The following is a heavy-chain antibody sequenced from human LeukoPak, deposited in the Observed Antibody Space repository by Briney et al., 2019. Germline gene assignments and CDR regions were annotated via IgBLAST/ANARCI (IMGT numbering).Heavy chain of an antibody. J-gene: IGHJ3*02. Sequence: PGGSPRLSCAASGFTISRYWMSWVRLVPGKGPESVAHIKHDSSETYYVDSVRGRFIISRDNVKNSLYLQMNSLRVEDTAVYHCARGPTDFDASDIWGHGTLVTVSS. V-gene: IGHV3-7*01. D-gene: IGHD1-26*01. CDR2: IKHDSSET. CDR1: GFTISRYW. CDR3: ARGPTDFDASDI.